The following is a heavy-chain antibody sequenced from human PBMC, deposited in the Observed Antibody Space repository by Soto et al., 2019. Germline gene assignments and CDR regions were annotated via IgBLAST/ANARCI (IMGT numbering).Heavy chain of an antibody. J-gene: IGHJ4*02. CDR1: GGSISSSSYY. V-gene: IGHV4-39*01. CDR3: ASKRYCSGGSCYDDY. Sequence: SETLSLTCTVSGGSISSSSYYWGWIRQPPGKGLEWIGSIYYSGSTYYNPSLKSRVSISVDTSKNQFSLKLSSVTAADTAVYYCASKRYCSGGSCYDDYWGQGTLVTVSS. D-gene: IGHD2-15*01. CDR2: IYYSGST.